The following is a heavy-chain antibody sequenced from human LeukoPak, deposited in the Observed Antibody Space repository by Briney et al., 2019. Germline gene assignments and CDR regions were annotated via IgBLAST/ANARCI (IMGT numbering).Heavy chain of an antibody. CDR2: VGATNSDT. Sequence: GGSLRLSCAASGFSFNKNVVNWLRHPPGKGLEWVSGVGATNSDTSYAESVRGRFSISRDNSRNTAYLEMKYLRAEDTGVYYCATQDRTVGISWGQGTLVTVSS. D-gene: IGHD1-26*01. CDR1: GFSFNKNV. CDR3: ATQDRTVGIS. J-gene: IGHJ4*02. V-gene: IGHV3-23*01.